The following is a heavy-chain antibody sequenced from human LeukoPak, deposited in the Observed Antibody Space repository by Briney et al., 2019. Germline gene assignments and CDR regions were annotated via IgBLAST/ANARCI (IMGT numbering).Heavy chain of an antibody. J-gene: IGHJ6*02. CDR2: IKSDGSET. V-gene: IGHV3-74*01. Sequence: GGSLRLSCAASGFTFSSYSMNWVRQAPGKGLMWVSRIKSDGSETSYADSVKGRFTISRDNARNTLYLQMNSLRPEDTAIYYCASDRVFYGLDVWGQGTTVTVSS. CDR3: ASDRVFYGLDV. CDR1: GFTFSSYS.